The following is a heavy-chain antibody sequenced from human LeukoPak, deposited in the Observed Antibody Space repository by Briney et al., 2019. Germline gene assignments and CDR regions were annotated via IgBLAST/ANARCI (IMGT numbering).Heavy chain of an antibody. Sequence: GGSLRLSCAASGFTFSSYAMSWVRQAPGKGLEWVSAISGSGGSTYYADSVKGRFTISRDNAKNSLYLQMNSLRAEDTAVYYCARDGSATVVTPGVIPLDYWGQGTLVTVSS. J-gene: IGHJ4*02. CDR3: ARDGSATVVTPGVIPLDY. CDR2: ISGSGGST. CDR1: GFTFSSYA. V-gene: IGHV3-23*01. D-gene: IGHD4-23*01.